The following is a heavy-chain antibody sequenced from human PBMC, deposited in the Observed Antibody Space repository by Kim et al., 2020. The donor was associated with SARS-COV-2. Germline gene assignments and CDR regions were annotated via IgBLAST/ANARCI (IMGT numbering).Heavy chain of an antibody. J-gene: IGHJ4*02. CDR1: GGSISSSSYY. CDR2: NYYSGST. CDR3: AGSSSRDY. Sequence: SETLSLTCTVSGGSISSSSYYWGWIRQPPGKGLEWIGSNYYSGSTYYNPSLKSRITLSVVTSKNQFSLKLSSVTAADTALCYCAGSSSRDYWGQGTLVTVSS. D-gene: IGHD6-13*01. V-gene: IGHV4-39*01.